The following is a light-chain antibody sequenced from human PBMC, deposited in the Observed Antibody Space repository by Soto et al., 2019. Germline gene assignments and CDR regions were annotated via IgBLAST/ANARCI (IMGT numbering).Light chain of an antibody. Sequence: DIQMTQSPSSLSASVGDRVTITCRASQSVSSYLNWYQQKPGKAPKVLIYAASALQSGVPARFSGSGYGTDFTLTISSLRSEDSGIYYCQQYFEWPPMMFGQGTKVEI. CDR2: AAS. V-gene: IGKV1-39*01. J-gene: IGKJ1*01. CDR1: QSVSSY. CDR3: QQYFEWPPMM.